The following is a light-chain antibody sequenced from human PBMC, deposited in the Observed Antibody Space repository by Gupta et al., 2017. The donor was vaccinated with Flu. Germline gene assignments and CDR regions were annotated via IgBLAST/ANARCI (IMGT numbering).Light chain of an antibody. Sequence: SYELPQPPSVSVSPGQTARITCPGDALPKQYAYWYQQKPGQAPVLVIYKDSERPSGIPERFSGSSAGTTVTLTISGVQAEDEADYYCQSADSSGTYRGVFGGGTKLTVL. CDR2: KDS. J-gene: IGLJ3*02. V-gene: IGLV3-25*02. CDR3: QSADSSGTYRGV. CDR1: ALPKQY.